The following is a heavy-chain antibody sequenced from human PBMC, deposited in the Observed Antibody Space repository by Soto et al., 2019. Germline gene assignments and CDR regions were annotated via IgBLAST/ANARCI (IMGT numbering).Heavy chain of an antibody. V-gene: IGHV4-31*03. CDR2: IYYSGST. J-gene: IGHJ4*02. Sequence: QVQLQESGPGLVKPSQTLSLTCTVSGGSISSGGYYWSWIRQHPGKGLEWIGYIYYSGSTYYNPSPKSRVTITVDTSKNQFSLKLSSVTAADTAVYYCASSNLAAADLFAYWGQGTLVTVSS. CDR3: ASSNLAAADLFAY. D-gene: IGHD6-13*01. CDR1: GGSISSGGYY.